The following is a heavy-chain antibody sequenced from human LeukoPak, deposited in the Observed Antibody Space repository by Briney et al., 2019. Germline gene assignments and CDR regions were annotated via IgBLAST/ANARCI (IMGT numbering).Heavy chain of an antibody. CDR3: ARDYYGSGRGPYDY. J-gene: IGHJ4*02. CDR2: ISYDGSNK. CDR1: GFTFGDYA. D-gene: IGHD3-10*01. Sequence: GGSLRLSCTASGFTFGDYAMSWFRQAPGKGLEWVAVISYDGSNKYYADSVKGRFTISRDNAKNSLYLQMNSLRAEDTAVYYCARDYYGSGRGPYDYWGQGVLVTVSS. V-gene: IGHV3-30*04.